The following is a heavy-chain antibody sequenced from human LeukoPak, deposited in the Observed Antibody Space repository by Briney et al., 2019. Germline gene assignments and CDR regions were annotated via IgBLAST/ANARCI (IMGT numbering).Heavy chain of an antibody. CDR1: GYTFTGYY. CDR3: ARDPVLALYTISSRGFMDV. D-gene: IGHD6-6*01. CDR2: INPNSGGT. Sequence: ASVKVSCNASGYTFTGYYMHWVRQAPGQGLEWMGWINPNSGGTNYAQKFQGRVTMTRDTSISTAYMELIRLRSDDTAVYYCARDPVLALYTISSRGFMDVWGKGTTVTVSS. J-gene: IGHJ6*03. V-gene: IGHV1-2*02.